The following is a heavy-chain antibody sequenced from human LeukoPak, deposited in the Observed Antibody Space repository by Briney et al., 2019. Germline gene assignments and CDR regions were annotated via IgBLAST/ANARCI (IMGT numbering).Heavy chain of an antibody. CDR2: IISKTDGGIP. CDR3: TIGLRAVDKN. J-gene: IGHJ4*02. Sequence: TGGSLRLSCAPSGLTFSKTWLSWDRQAPGKGLEWVGRIISKTDGGIPDYAAPVKPRFTISREDPKNTLYLQLNILKPEDTAVYYRTIGLRAVDKNWGLETLVTVSS. CDR1: GLTFSKTW. V-gene: IGHV3-15*01. D-gene: IGHD3-16*01.